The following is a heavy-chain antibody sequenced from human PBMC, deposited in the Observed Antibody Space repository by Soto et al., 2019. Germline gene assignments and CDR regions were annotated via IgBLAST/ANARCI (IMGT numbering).Heavy chain of an antibody. D-gene: IGHD4-17*01. J-gene: IGHJ5*02. CDR1: GFTFSSYA. CDR2: ISYDGSNK. V-gene: IGHV3-30-3*01. CDR3: ARSHGDIWFDP. Sequence: LRLSCAASGFTFSSYAMHWVRQAPGKGLEWVAVISYDGSNKYYADSVKGRFTISRDNSKNTLYLQMNSLRAEDTAVYYCARSHGDIWFDPWGQGTLVTVSS.